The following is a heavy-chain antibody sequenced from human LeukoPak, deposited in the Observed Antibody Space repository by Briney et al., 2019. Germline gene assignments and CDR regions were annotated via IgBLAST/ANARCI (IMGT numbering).Heavy chain of an antibody. J-gene: IGHJ4*02. V-gene: IGHV1-8*01. Sequence: GASVTVSYKASVYTLTNYEVNRGLQATGQRLEWMGWMNPNSGNTGYAQKFQGRVTITRNTSISTAYMQLSSLRSEDTAVYYCARRVSYGDFDYWGQGTLVTVSS. CDR3: ARRVSYGDFDY. CDR1: VYTLTNYE. D-gene: IGHD4-17*01. CDR2: MNPNSGNT.